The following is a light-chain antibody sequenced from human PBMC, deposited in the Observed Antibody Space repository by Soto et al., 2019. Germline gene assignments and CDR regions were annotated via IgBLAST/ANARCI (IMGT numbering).Light chain of an antibody. CDR3: QQYYSYQWT. J-gene: IGKJ1*01. V-gene: IGKV1-8*01. CDR2: AAS. Sequence: AIRMTQSPSSLSASTGDRVTITCRASQGISSYLAWYQQKPGKAPKLLIYAASTLQSGVPSRFSGSGSGTDFTLTISCLQYEDFETYYCQQYYSYQWTLGQGPKVDIK. CDR1: QGISSY.